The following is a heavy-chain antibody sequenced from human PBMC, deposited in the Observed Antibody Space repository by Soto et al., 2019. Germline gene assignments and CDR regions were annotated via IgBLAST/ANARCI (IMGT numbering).Heavy chain of an antibody. V-gene: IGHV4-34*01. CDR1: GGSFSGYY. J-gene: IGHJ3*02. D-gene: IGHD4-17*01. CDR2: INHSGST. Sequence: SETLSLTCAVYGGSFSGYYWSWIRQPPGKGLEWIGEINHSGSTNYNPSLKSRVTISVDTSKNQFSLKLSSVTAADTAVYYCAREERGTTVTKGAFDIWGQGTMVTVSS. CDR3: AREERGTTVTKGAFDI.